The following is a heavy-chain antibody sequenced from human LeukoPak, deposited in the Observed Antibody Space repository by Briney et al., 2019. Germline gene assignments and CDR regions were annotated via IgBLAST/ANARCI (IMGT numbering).Heavy chain of an antibody. CDR3: ARLGSSIDSSTSWFTLHP. Sequence: ASVKVSCKASGYTFTSYDINWVRQATGRGLEWMGWMNPNSGNTGYAQKFQGRVTMTRNTSISTAYMELSSLRSEDTAVYYCARLGSSIDSSTSWFTLHPWGQGTLVTVSS. CDR1: GYTFTSYD. D-gene: IGHD2-2*02. J-gene: IGHJ5*02. V-gene: IGHV1-8*01. CDR2: MNPNSGNT.